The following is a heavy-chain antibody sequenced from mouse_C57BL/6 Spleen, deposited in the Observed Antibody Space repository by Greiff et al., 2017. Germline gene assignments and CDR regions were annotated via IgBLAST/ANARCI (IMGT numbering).Heavy chain of an antibody. CDR2: ISDGGSYT. CDR3: ASWDGGWFAN. CDR1: GFTFSSYA. D-gene: IGHD4-1*01. J-gene: IGHJ3*01. V-gene: IGHV5-4*03. Sequence: EVMLVESGGGLVKPGGSLKLSCAASGFTFSSYAMSWVRQTPEKRLEWVATISDGGSYTYYPDNVEGRFTISRDNAKNNLYLQRSPQKSEDTAVYYCASWDGGWFANGSQGTLVTVSA.